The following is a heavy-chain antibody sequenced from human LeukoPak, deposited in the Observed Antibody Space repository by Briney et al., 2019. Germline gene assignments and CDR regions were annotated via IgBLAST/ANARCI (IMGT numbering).Heavy chain of an antibody. J-gene: IGHJ6*02. CDR1: RYTFTGYY. CDR2: INPNSGAT. Sequence: ASVKVSCKLSRYTFTGYYLHWVRQAPGQGLEWMGWINPNSGATNYAQKFQGRVTVTRDTSINTAYMELSRLRSDDTAVYYCARVIHYNYGMDVWGQGTTVTVSS. CDR3: ARVIHYNYGMDV. V-gene: IGHV1-2*02. D-gene: IGHD2-2*02.